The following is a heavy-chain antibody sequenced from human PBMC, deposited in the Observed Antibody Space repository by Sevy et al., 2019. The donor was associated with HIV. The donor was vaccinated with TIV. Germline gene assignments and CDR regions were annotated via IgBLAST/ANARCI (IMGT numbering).Heavy chain of an antibody. J-gene: IGHJ4*02. CDR3: ARNPPYCSSTSCHFDY. CDR1: GDSVSSNSAA. D-gene: IGHD2-2*01. CDR2: TYYRSKWYN. V-gene: IGHV6-1*01. Sequence: QSQTLSLTCAISGDSVSSNSAAWNWIRQSPSRGLEWLGRTYYRSKWYNDYAVSVKSRITINPDTSKNQFSLQLNSVTPEDTAVYYCARNPPYCSSTSCHFDYWSQGTLVTVSS.